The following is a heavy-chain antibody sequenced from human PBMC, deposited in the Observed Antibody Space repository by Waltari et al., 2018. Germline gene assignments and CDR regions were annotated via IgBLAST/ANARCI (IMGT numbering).Heavy chain of an antibody. CDR3: VRQEAYSDSSGTYFHMDV. J-gene: IGHJ6*03. CDR2: INPDDSDT. V-gene: IGHV5-51*01. Sequence: EIHLVQSGAELTKPGQSLKISCKGSGYSFTRYWIGWVRQMPGKGLEWMGIINPDDSDTRYSPSFQGQVTISVDKSINTAYMQWSSLKASDSAMYYCVRQEAYSDSSGTYFHMDVWGKGTTVTVSS. D-gene: IGHD6-6*01. CDR1: GYSFTRYW.